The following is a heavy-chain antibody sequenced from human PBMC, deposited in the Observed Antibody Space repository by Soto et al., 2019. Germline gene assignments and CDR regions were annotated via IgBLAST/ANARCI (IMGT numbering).Heavy chain of an antibody. CDR1: GYIFDTYG. Sequence: QDQLVQSAAEVKKPGASVKVSCRASGYIFDTYGIGWVRQAPGQGLEWMGWISPYKGDTDYAQNLQGRFTITTDTSTSPAYMELRSLRSDDTAVYYCARGTRFDAFDIWGQGTMVTVSS. V-gene: IGHV1-18*01. CDR2: ISPYKGDT. J-gene: IGHJ3*02. CDR3: ARGTRFDAFDI. D-gene: IGHD1-1*01.